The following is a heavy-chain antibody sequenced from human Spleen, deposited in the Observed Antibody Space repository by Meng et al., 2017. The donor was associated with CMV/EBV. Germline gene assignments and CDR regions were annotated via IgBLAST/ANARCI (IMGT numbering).Heavy chain of an antibody. J-gene: IGHJ5*02. CDR1: GAVSSGSYY. CDR3: AREGIDYYDSSGPLGP. CDR2: IYYSGST. D-gene: IGHD3-22*01. V-gene: IGHV4-61*01. Sequence: GAVSSGSYYWSWIRQPPGKGLEWIGYIYYSGSTNYNPSLKSRVTISVDTSKNQFSLKLSSVTAADTAVYYCAREGIDYYDSSGPLGPWGQGTLVTVSS.